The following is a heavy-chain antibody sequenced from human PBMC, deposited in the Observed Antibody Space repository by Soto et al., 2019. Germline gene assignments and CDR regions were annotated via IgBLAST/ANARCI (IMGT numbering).Heavy chain of an antibody. CDR3: ARQEFRTTWYLEY. V-gene: IGHV3-23*01. CDR2: ISGSGGAT. J-gene: IGHJ4*02. D-gene: IGHD3-10*01. Sequence: EVQLLESGGGVVQPGGSLRLSCAASGFTFSAYAMSWVRQAPGKGLEWVSVISGSGGATYYADSVKGRFTISRDNSKNTLYLQMNSLRAEDTAIYYCARQEFRTTWYLEYWGQGTLVTVSS. CDR1: GFTFSAYA.